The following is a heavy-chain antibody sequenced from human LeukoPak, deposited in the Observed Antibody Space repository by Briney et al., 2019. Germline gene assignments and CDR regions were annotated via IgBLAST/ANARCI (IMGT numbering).Heavy chain of an antibody. D-gene: IGHD6-13*01. J-gene: IGHJ4*02. CDR1: GFTFSSYW. Sequence: PGGSLRLSCAASGFTFSSYWMSWVRQAPGKGLEWVANIKQDGSEKYYVDSVKGRFTISRDNAKNSLYLQMNSLRAEDTAVYYCANSPRTYSSSWYWYWGQGTLVTVSS. CDR2: IKQDGSEK. V-gene: IGHV3-7*03. CDR3: ANSPRTYSSSWYWY.